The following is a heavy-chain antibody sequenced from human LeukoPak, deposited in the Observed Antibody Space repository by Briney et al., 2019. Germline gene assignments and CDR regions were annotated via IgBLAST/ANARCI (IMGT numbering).Heavy chain of an antibody. CDR2: ISSKAYGGTT. J-gene: IGHJ6*02. V-gene: IGHV3-49*03. CDR1: GFTSGDYA. Sequence: PGGSLRLSCTASGFTSGDYAMSWFRQAPGKGLEWVGFISSKAYGGTTEYAASVKGRFTISRDDSKSIAYLQMNSLKTEDTAVYYCTRATSSRGMDVWGQGTTVTVSS. CDR3: TRATSSRGMDV.